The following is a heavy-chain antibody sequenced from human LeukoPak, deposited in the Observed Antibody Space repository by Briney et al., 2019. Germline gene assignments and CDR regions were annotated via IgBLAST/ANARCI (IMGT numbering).Heavy chain of an antibody. CDR1: GYTFTSYA. V-gene: IGHV1-2*02. D-gene: IGHD5-12*01. CDR3: ARDKVATIIPRYYYMDV. CDR2: INPNSGGT. J-gene: IGHJ6*03. Sequence: ASVKVSCKASGYTFTSYAMNWVRQAPGQGLEWMGWINPNSGGTNYAQKFQGRVTMTRDTSISTAYMELSRLRSDDTAVYYCARDKVATIIPRYYYMDVWGKGTTVTVSS.